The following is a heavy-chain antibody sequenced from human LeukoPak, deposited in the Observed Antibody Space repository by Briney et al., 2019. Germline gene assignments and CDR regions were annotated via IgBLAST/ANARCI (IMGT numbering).Heavy chain of an antibody. Sequence: GGSLRLSCAASGFTFSSYEMNWVRQAPGKGLEWVSYISSSGSTIYYADSVKGQFTISRDNAKNSLYLQMNSLRAEDTAVYYCARAYSSSWYCFDYWGQGTLVTVSS. V-gene: IGHV3-48*03. CDR1: GFTFSSYE. J-gene: IGHJ4*02. D-gene: IGHD6-13*01. CDR2: ISSSGSTI. CDR3: ARAYSSSWYCFDY.